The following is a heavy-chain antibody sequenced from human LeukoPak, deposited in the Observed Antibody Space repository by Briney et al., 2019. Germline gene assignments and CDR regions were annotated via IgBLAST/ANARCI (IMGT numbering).Heavy chain of an antibody. D-gene: IGHD3-10*01. CDR3: ARNYYGSGSYYPNDY. J-gene: IGHJ4*02. CDR2: ISSSSSYI. CDR1: GFTFSSYS. V-gene: IGHV3-21*01. Sequence: PGGSLRLSCAASGFTFSSYSMNWVRQAPGKGLEWVSSISSSSSYIYYADSVKGRFTISRDNARNSLYLQMNSLRAEDTAVYYCARNYYGSGSYYPNDYWGQGTLVTVSS.